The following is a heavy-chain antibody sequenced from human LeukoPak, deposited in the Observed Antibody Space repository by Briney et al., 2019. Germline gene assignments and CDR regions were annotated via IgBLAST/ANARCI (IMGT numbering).Heavy chain of an antibody. CDR1: GFTFSTYA. CDR2: ISYDGSRK. D-gene: IGHD5-18*01. CDR3: ARARSSYGYGDAFDI. J-gene: IGHJ3*02. V-gene: IGHV3-30*04. Sequence: GGSLRLSCAASGFTFSTYAMHWVRQAPGKGLEWVAVISYDGSRKYYADSVKGRFTISRDNFKKTLYLQMNSLRAEDTAVYYCARARSSYGYGDAFDIWGQGTMVTVSS.